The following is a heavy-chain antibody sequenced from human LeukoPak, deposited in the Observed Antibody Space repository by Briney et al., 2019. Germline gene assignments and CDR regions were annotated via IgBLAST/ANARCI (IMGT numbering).Heavy chain of an antibody. CDR1: GFTFSYHW. CDR3: ARDVTALDS. Sequence: GGSLTLSCAASGFTFSYHWMSWVRQAPEKGLEWVANINQGGSEKYYVDSVRGRFTISRDNAKNLLYLQMNSLRADDTAVYYCARDVTALDSWGQGTLVTVSS. J-gene: IGHJ4*02. D-gene: IGHD2-2*01. V-gene: IGHV3-7*01. CDR2: INQGGSEK.